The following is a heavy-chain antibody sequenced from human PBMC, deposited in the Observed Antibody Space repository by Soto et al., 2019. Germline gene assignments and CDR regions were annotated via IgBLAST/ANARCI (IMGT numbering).Heavy chain of an antibody. Sequence: SETLSLTCTVSRGSISTYYWSWIRQPPGKGLECIGYIYYNGNTNYNPSLKSRVTISVDTSKNQFSLKLSSVTAADTAVYYCARDPGAERLYYYDSSGYYERAFDIWGQGTMVTVSS. V-gene: IGHV4-59*12. D-gene: IGHD3-22*01. CDR1: RGSISTYY. CDR3: ARDPGAERLYYYDSSGYYERAFDI. CDR2: IYYNGNT. J-gene: IGHJ3*02.